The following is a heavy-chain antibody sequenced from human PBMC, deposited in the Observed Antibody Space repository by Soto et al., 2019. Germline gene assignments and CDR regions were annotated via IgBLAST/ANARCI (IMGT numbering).Heavy chain of an antibody. Sequence: GGSLRLSCAASGFTFSSYGMHWVRQAPGKGLEWVAVISYDGSNKYYADSVKGRFTISRDNSKNTLYLQMNSLRAEDTAVYYCAKDVSKELWFGELLTTLDYWGQGTLVTVSS. V-gene: IGHV3-30*18. J-gene: IGHJ4*02. CDR2: ISYDGSNK. CDR1: GFTFSSYG. CDR3: AKDVSKELWFGELLTTLDY. D-gene: IGHD3-10*01.